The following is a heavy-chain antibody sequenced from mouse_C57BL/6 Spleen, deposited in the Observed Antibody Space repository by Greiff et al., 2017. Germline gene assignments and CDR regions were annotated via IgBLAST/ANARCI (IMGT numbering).Heavy chain of an antibody. J-gene: IGHJ3*01. V-gene: IGHV3-6*01. CDR2: ISYDGSN. Sequence: EVKLLESGPGLVKPSQSLSLTCPVTGYSITCGYYWNWIRQFPGNKLEWMGYISYDGSNNYNPSLKNRISITRDTSKNQFFLKLNSVTTEDTATYYCARDGRGFAYWGQGTLVTVSA. CDR3: ARDGRGFAY. CDR1: GYSITCGYY.